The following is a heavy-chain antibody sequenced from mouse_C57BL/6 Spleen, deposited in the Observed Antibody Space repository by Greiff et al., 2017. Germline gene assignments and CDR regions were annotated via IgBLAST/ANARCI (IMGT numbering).Heavy chain of an antibody. CDR1: GFTFSSSA. V-gene: IGHV5-9-1*02. J-gene: IGHJ4*01. D-gene: IGHD1-1*01. Sequence: EVKLMESGEGLVKPGGSLKLPCAASGFTFSSSAMSWVRQTPEKRLEWVAYISSGGDYIYYADTVKGRFTISRDNARNTLYLQMSSRKSEDTAKYYCTRAYVSSYAMDYWGQGTSVTVSS. CDR2: ISSGGDYI. CDR3: TRAYVSSYAMDY.